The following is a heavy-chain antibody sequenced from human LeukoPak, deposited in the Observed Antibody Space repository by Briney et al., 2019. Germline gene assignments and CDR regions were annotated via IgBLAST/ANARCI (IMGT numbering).Heavy chain of an antibody. CDR2: IKQDGSEK. CDR3: ARVIVVGANRWFDP. D-gene: IGHD1-26*01. V-gene: IGHV3-7*01. J-gene: IGHJ5*02. Sequence: PGGSLRLSCAASGFTFSSYWMSWVRQAPGKGLEWVANIKQDGSEKYYVDSVKGRFTISRDNAKNSLYLQMNSLRAEDTAVYYCARVIVVGANRWFDPWGQGTLVTVSS. CDR1: GFTFSSYW.